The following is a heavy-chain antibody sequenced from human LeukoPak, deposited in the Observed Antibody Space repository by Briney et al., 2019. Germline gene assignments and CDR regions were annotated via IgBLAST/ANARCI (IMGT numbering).Heavy chain of an antibody. J-gene: IGHJ4*02. CDR1: GYTFTSYG. CDR3: ARHPNYSRSTQLDY. V-gene: IGHV1-69*13. D-gene: IGHD2-15*01. Sequence: ASVKVSCKASGYTFTSYGISWVRQAPGQGLEWMGGIIPIFGTANYAQKFQGRVTITADESTSTAYMELSSLRSEDTAVYYCARHPNYSRSTQLDYWGQGTLVTVSS. CDR2: IIPIFGTA.